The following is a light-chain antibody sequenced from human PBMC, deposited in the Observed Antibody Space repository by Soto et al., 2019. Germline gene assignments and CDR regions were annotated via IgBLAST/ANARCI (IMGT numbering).Light chain of an antibody. J-gene: IGKJ5*01. CDR2: WAS. V-gene: IGKV4-1*01. CDR3: QQYGSSAPIT. CDR1: QSVLYSSNNKNY. Sequence: DIVMTQSPYALAVSMGERVTINCKSSQSVLYSSNNKNYLAWYQQKPGQPPKLLIYWASTRESGVPDRFSGSGSETDFTLTISRLEPEDFALYYCQQYGSSAPITFGQGTRLEIK.